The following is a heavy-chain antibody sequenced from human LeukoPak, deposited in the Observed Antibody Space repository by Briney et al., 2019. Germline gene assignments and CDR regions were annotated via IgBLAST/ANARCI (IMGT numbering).Heavy chain of an antibody. CDR3: AKIEAYYYDSSGYPDY. D-gene: IGHD3-22*01. V-gene: IGHV3-23*01. J-gene: IGHJ4*02. CDR2: ISGSGDDT. Sequence: GGSLRLSCVASGFTFSDYAMSWVRQAPGKGLEWVSAISGSGDDTYYADSVKGRFTISRDDSKNTLYLQVNSLRAEDTAVYYCAKIEAYYYDSSGYPDYWGQGTLVTVSS. CDR1: GFTFSDYA.